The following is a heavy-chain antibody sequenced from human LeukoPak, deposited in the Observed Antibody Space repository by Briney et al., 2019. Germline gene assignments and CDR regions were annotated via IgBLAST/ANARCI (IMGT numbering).Heavy chain of an antibody. CDR1: ELTFSSYW. CDR3: ARLGARQMLEY. CDR2: IKQDGGQI. D-gene: IGHD4-17*01. Sequence: GRSLRLSCAASELTFSSYWMSWVSQAPGKGLEWVANIKQDGGQIYYLDSVKGRFTVSRDSARNSLYLQMNSLRAEDTAVYYCARLGARQMLEYWGQGTLVTVSS. J-gene: IGHJ4*02. V-gene: IGHV3-7*01.